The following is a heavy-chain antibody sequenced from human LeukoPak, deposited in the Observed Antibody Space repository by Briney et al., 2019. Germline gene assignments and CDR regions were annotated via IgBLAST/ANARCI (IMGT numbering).Heavy chain of an antibody. Sequence: KPSETLSLTCTVSGGSISSYYWSWIRQPAGKGLEWIGRINTGGSTNYNPSLKSRVTMSVDTSTNQFSLKLSSVTAADTAVYYCARLGDSRAYYPFDYWGQGTLVTVSS. CDR1: GGSISSYY. D-gene: IGHD3-22*01. V-gene: IGHV4-4*07. CDR3: ARLGDSRAYYPFDY. CDR2: INTGGST. J-gene: IGHJ4*02.